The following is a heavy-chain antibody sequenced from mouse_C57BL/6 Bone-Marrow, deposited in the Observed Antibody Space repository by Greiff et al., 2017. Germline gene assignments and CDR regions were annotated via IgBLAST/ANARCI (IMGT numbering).Heavy chain of an antibody. D-gene: IGHD1-1*01. CDR3: ARGPTRGSSYDYAMDY. CDR1: GFTFSDYG. Sequence: EVKLEEPGGGLVKPGGSLKLSCTASGFTFSDYGMHWVRQAPEQGLEWVAYISRGSSTIYYADTVKGRFTITRDNAKNTLFLQMTSLRSEDTSMYYCARGPTRGSSYDYAMDYWGQGTSVNVS. V-gene: IGHV5-17*01. CDR2: ISRGSSTI. J-gene: IGHJ4*01.